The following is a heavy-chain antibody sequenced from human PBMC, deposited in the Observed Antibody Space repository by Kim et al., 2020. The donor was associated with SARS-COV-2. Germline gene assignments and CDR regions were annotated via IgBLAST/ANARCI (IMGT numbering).Heavy chain of an antibody. CDR1: GFTFTSYA. V-gene: IGHV3-23*01. CDR2: IGITGGNT. D-gene: IGHD2-2*01. J-gene: IGHJ4*02. CDR3: TKRTSGAWPFDY. Sequence: GGSLRLSCEASGFTFTSYAMTWFRQAPGKGLEWVASIGITGGNTYYADSVKGRFTISRDNSRDTLFLHMNSLRAEDTAVYYCTKRTSGAWPFDYWGQGTLVTVSS.